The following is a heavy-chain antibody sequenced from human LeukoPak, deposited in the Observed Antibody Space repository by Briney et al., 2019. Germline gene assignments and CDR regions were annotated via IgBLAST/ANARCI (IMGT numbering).Heavy chain of an antibody. J-gene: IGHJ4*02. V-gene: IGHV3-21*01. CDR2: ISSSSSYI. CDR3: ARGGYYGSGSYYKSDY. CDR1: GFTFSSYS. D-gene: IGHD3-10*01. Sequence: GGSLRLSCAASGFTFSSYSMNWVRQAPWKGLEWVSSISSSSSYIYYADSVKGRFTISRDNAKNSLYLQMNSLRAEDTAVYYCARGGYYGSGSYYKSDYWGQGTLVTVSS.